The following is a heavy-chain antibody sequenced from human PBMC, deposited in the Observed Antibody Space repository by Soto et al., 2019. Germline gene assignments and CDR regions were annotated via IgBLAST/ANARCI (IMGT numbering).Heavy chain of an antibody. J-gene: IGHJ4*02. V-gene: IGHV6-1*01. CDR2: TYYRSNWYN. D-gene: IGHD6-19*01. Sequence: QVQLQQSGPGLVKPSQTLSLTCAISGDSVSTNTATWNWIRQSPSGGLEWLGRTYYRSNWYNDYAASVKSRIIINPDTSKNQFSLQLISVTPEDTAVYYCARGVAGTSDFDYWGQGTLVTVSS. CDR3: ARGVAGTSDFDY. CDR1: GDSVSTNTAT.